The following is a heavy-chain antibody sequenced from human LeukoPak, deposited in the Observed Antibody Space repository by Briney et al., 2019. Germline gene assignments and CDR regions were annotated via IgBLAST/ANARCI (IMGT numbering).Heavy chain of an antibody. D-gene: IGHD3-10*01. V-gene: IGHV3-15*01. Sequence: GALRHSCAASGFTFSNAWMKWVRQAPGKGLEWVGRIKSKTDGETTDYAAAVKGRFTVSRDDSKNTLYLQMNSLKTDDTAVYYCTTGLWFGDFLADHWGQGTLVTVSS. J-gene: IGHJ4*02. CDR1: GFTFSNAW. CDR2: IKSKTDGETT. CDR3: TTGLWFGDFLADH.